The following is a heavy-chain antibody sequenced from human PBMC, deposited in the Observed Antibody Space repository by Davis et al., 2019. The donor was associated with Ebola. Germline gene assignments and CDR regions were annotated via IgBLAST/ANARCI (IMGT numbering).Heavy chain of an antibody. J-gene: IGHJ4*02. D-gene: IGHD3-22*01. CDR2: IYYSGST. CDR3: ARLGNYYDSSGYPN. Sequence: MPGGSLRLSCTVSGGSISSYYWSWIRQPPGKGLEWIGYIYYSGSTNYNPSLKSRVTISVDTSKNQFSLKLSSVTAADTAVYYCARLGNYYDSSGYPNWGQGTLVTVSS. V-gene: IGHV4-59*12. CDR1: GGSISSYY.